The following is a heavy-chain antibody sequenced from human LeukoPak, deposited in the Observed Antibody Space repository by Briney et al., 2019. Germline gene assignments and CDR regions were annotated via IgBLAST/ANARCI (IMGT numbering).Heavy chain of an antibody. D-gene: IGHD3-16*01. CDR2: ISYDGSNK. V-gene: IGHV3-30*18. CDR3: AKVDATYYDYVTSFFDY. J-gene: IGHJ4*02. Sequence: GGSLRLSCAASGFTFSSYGMHWVRQAPGKGLEWVAVISYDGSNKYYADSVKGRFTISRDNSKNTLYLQMNSLRAEGTAVYYCAKVDATYYDYVTSFFDYWGQGTLVTVSS. CDR1: GFTFSSYG.